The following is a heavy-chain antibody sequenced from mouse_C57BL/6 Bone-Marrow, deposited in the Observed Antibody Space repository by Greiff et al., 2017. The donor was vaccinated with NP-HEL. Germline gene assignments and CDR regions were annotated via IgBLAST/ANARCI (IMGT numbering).Heavy chain of an antibody. Sequence: EVQRVESGGGLVQPGGSLKLSFSSSFFPFIYYYIYFFLPTPDTRLAWVAYISNGGGSTYYPDTVKGRVTISRDNAKNTLYLQMSRLKSEDTAMYYCARWAFYYFDYWGQGTTLTVSS. D-gene: IGHD3-1*01. J-gene: IGHJ2*01. V-gene: IGHV5-12*01. CDR1: FFPFIYYY. CDR3: ARWAFYYFDY. CDR2: ISNGGGST.